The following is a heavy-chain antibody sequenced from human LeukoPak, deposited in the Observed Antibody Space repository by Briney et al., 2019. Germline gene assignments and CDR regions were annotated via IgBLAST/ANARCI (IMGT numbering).Heavy chain of an antibody. CDR3: ARTYSGNSGLDY. Sequence: GGSLRLSCAASGFTFSSYWMHWDRQAPGKGLVWVSRINGDGSGTSYANSVKGRFTTSRDNAKNTLYLQMNSLRAEDTAVYYCARTYSGNSGLDYWGQGTLLTVSS. J-gene: IGHJ4*02. D-gene: IGHD4-23*01. V-gene: IGHV3-74*01. CDR2: INGDGSGT. CDR1: GFTFSSYW.